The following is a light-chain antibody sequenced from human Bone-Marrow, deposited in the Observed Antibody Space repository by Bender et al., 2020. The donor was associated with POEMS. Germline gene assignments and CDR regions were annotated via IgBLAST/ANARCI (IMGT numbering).Light chain of an antibody. V-gene: IGLV2-23*02. CDR1: SSDVGGYKY. CDR3: CSYAGLDSWV. CDR2: EVT. J-gene: IGLJ3*02. Sequence: QSALTQPASVSGSPGQSITISCTGTSSDVGGYKYVSWYQQHPHKAPKVMIYEVTKRPSGVSNRFSGSKSGNTASLTISGLQAEDESHFYCCSYAGLDSWVFGGGTKVTVL.